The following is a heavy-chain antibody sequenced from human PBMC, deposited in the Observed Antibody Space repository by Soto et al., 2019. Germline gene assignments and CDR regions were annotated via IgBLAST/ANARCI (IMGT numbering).Heavy chain of an antibody. CDR1: GGTFSSYA. D-gene: IGHD2-2*02. CDR2: IIPIFGTA. Sequence: ASVKVSCKASGGTFSSYAISWVRQAPGQGLEWMGGIIPIFGTANYAQKFQGRVTITADESTSTAYMELSSLRSEDTAVYYCARDISPLGVVPAAIGWFDHWGQGTLVTVSS. V-gene: IGHV1-69*13. J-gene: IGHJ5*02. CDR3: ARDISPLGVVPAAIGWFDH.